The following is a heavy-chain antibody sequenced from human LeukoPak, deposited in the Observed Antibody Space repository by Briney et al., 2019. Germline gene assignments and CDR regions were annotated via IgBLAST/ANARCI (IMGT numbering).Heavy chain of an antibody. D-gene: IGHD5-24*01. V-gene: IGHV1-69*04. J-gene: IGHJ4*02. CDR1: GGTFSSYA. CDR3: ARGGEMATTGYFDY. CDR2: IIPILGIA. Sequence: SVKVSCKASGGTFSSYAISWVRQAPGQGLEWMGRIIPILGIANYAQKFQGRVTITADKSTSTAYMELSSLRSEDTAVYYCARGGEMATTGYFDYWGQGTLVTVSS.